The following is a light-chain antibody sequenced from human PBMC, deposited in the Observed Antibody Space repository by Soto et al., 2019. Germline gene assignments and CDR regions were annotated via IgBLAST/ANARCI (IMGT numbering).Light chain of an antibody. J-gene: IGKJ1*01. CDR1: QSVSSN. CDR2: GAS. CDR3: QQYNNLPRP. V-gene: IGKV3-15*01. Sequence: EIVMTQSPATLSVSPGERATLSCRASQSVSSNLAWYQQKPGQAPRLLIYGASTRATGIPARFSGSGSGTEFTLTISSLQSEDFAVYYCQQYNNLPRPFGQGTKV.